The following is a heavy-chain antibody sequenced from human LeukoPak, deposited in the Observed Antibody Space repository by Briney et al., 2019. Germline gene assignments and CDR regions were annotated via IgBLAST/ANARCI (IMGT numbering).Heavy chain of an antibody. Sequence: PGGSLRLSCTASGFIVSSTYMTWVRQAPGKGLEGVSVIYSGGNTYYADSVQGRFTTSRDNAKNSLYLQMNSLRAEDTAVYYCARVKLSDSRPIFDYWGQGTLVAVSS. V-gene: IGHV3-53*01. D-gene: IGHD2/OR15-2a*01. J-gene: IGHJ4*02. CDR1: GFIVSSTY. CDR2: IYSGGNT. CDR3: ARVKLSDSRPIFDY.